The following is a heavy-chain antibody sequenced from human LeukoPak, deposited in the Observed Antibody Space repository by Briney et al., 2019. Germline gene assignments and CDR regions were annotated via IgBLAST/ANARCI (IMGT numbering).Heavy chain of an antibody. Sequence: PGGSLRLSCAASGFTFRNSAMSWVRQAPGKGLEWVSNIIGNSVSIYYADFVKGRFTISRDNSNNTLFLQMNSLSADDTAIYFCAKGRRDGYNYPFFDSWGQGAWVVVSS. CDR1: GFTFRNSA. CDR3: AKGRRDGYNYPFFDS. CDR2: IIGNSVSI. J-gene: IGHJ4*02. D-gene: IGHD5-24*01. V-gene: IGHV3-23*01.